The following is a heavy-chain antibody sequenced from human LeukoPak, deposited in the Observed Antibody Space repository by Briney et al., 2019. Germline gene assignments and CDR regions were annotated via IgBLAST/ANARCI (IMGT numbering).Heavy chain of an antibody. V-gene: IGHV1-46*01. Sequence: ASVKVSCKASGYTFTSYYMHWVRQAPGQGLEWMGIIIPRGGGTDYAQKFQGRVTMTRDTSTSTVYMDLSSLRSEDTAVYYCAREGSAGTPDYWGLGTLVTVSS. D-gene: IGHD3-10*01. CDR3: AREGSAGTPDY. J-gene: IGHJ4*02. CDR2: IIPRGGGT. CDR1: GYTFTSYY.